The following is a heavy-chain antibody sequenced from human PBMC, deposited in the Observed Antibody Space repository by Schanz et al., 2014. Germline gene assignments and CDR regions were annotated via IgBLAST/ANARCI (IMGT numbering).Heavy chain of an antibody. CDR3: AKSQGSSFDS. Sequence: EVQLAESGGGLVKPGGSLTLSCAASRFTVTNAWMSWVRQAPGRGLEWVSSFNDGGVNKYYADSVKGRFTISSDNSKSTLYLQMSSLRAEDTAVYYCAKSQGSSFDSWGQGTLVTVSS. CDR1: RFTVTNAW. CDR2: FNDGGVNK. D-gene: IGHD6-13*01. V-gene: IGHV3-23*04. J-gene: IGHJ4*02.